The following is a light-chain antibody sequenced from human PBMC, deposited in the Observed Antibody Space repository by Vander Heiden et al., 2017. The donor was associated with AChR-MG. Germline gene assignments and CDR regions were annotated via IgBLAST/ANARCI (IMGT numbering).Light chain of an antibody. V-gene: IGKV1-5*03. Sequence: DIQMTQSPSTLSASVGDRVTLTCRASQSINNWLAWYQQKPGKAPNLLIYEASSLESGVPSRFSGSGSGTEFTLTISGLQPDDFATYYCQQYNSYPLTFGGGTKVEIK. J-gene: IGKJ4*01. CDR2: EAS. CDR1: QSINNW. CDR3: QQYNSYPLT.